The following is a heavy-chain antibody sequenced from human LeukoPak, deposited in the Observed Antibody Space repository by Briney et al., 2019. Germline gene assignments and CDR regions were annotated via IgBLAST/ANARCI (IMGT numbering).Heavy chain of an antibody. V-gene: IGHV4-38-2*02. J-gene: IGHJ4*02. CDR2: IYHSGST. CDR1: GYFISSGYY. CDR3: ARDLRECFDY. Sequence: SETLSLTCTVSGYFISSGYYWGWIRQPLGKGLEWIGSIYHSGSTYYNPSLRSRVTISVDTSKNQFSLKLSSVTAADTAVYYCARDLRECFDYWGQGTLVTVPS.